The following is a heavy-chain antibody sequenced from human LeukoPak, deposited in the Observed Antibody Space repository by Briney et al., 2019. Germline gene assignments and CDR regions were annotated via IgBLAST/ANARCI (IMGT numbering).Heavy chain of an antibody. CDR3: AKSDGYGLIDY. CDR2: IYSSGST. Sequence: SETLSLTCAVYTGSYNDYYWGWIRQPPGKGLEWIGNIYSSGSTYYNASLKSRVTISVDTSRNQVSLKLTFLTAADTAVYYCAKSDGYGLIDYWGQGTLVTVSS. J-gene: IGHJ4*01. CDR1: TGSYNDYY. D-gene: IGHD2-21*02. V-gene: IGHV4-34*01.